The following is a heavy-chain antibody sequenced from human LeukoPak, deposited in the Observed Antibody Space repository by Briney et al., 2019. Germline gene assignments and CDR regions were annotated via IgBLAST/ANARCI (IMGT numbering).Heavy chain of an antibody. CDR3: ARGDRYGDRIDY. J-gene: IGHJ4*02. CDR1: GGSISSGDYS. CDR2: IYYSGST. D-gene: IGHD4-17*01. V-gene: IGHV4-30-4*01. Sequence: SETLSLTCTVSGGSISSGDYSWSWIRQPPGKGLEWIGYIYYSGSTNYNPSLKSRVTISVDTSKNQFSLKLSSVTAADTAVYYCARGDRYGDRIDYWGQGTLVTVSS.